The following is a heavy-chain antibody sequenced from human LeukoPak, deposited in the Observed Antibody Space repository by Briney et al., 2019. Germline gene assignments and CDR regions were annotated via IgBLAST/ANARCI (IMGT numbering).Heavy chain of an antibody. V-gene: IGHV3-15*01. Sequence: GGSLRLSCVASGFTFSDAWMSWVRRAPGKGLEWVARIKRKNTDGGTTDYAAPVNGRFKISRDDSENTVYLQMNSVKAEDTAAYYCSGHMTSADFWGQGTLVTVSS. CDR3: SGHMTSADF. CDR1: GFTFSDAW. J-gene: IGHJ4*02. D-gene: IGHD5-12*01. CDR2: IKRKNTDGGTT.